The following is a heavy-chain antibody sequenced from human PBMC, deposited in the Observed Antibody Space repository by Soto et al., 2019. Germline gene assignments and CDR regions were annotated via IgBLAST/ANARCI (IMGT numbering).Heavy chain of an antibody. CDR3: AKDPSERGNYYFDY. D-gene: IGHD3-10*01. V-gene: IGHV3-43*01. Sequence: AGGSLRVWWGAAGGTFDDYAGRWVRQAPGKGLEWVSLISWDGGSTYYADSVKGRFTISRDNSKNSLYLQMNSLRTEDTALYYCAKDPSERGNYYFDYWGQGTLVTVSS. J-gene: IGHJ4*02. CDR2: ISWDGGST. CDR1: GGTFDDYA.